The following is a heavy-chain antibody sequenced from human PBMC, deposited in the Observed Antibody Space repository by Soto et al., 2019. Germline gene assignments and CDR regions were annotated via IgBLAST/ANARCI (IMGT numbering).Heavy chain of an antibody. CDR2: ISAYNGNT. V-gene: IGHV1-18*01. J-gene: IGHJ6*02. Sequence: ASVKVSCKASGYTFTSYGICWVRQAPGQGLEWMGWISAYNGNTNYAQKLQGRVTMTTDTSTSTAYMELRSLRSDDTAVYYCARVTTVTTFYYGMDVWGQGTTVTVSS. CDR3: ARVTTVTTFYYGMDV. D-gene: IGHD4-4*01. CDR1: GYTFTSYG.